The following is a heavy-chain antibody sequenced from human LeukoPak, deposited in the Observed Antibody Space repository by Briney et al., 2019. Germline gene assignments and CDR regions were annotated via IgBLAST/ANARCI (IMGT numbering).Heavy chain of an antibody. CDR3: AKDPRYSSGQGYY. D-gene: IGHD6-19*01. Sequence: GRSLRHSCAASGFTFSSYGMHWVRQAPGKGLEWVAVISYDGSNKYYADSVKGRFTISRDNSKNTLYLQMNSLRAEDTAVYYCAKDPRYSSGQGYYWGQGTLVTVPS. CDR2: ISYDGSNK. CDR1: GFTFSSYG. J-gene: IGHJ4*02. V-gene: IGHV3-30*18.